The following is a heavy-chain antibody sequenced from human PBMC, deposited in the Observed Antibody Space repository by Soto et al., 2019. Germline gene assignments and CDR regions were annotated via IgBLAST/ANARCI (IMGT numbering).Heavy chain of an antibody. V-gene: IGHV1-8*01. CDR2: MNPNSGNT. Sequence: QVQLVQSGAEVKKPGASVKVSCKASGYTFTSYDINWVRQATGQGLEWMGWMNPNSGNTGYAQKFQGRVTMTRNTSISTAYMELSTLRSGDPAVSYWAGEKVGAVDYWGQGTLVTVSS. J-gene: IGHJ4*02. D-gene: IGHD1-26*01. CDR1: GYTFTSYD. CDR3: AGEKVGAVDY.